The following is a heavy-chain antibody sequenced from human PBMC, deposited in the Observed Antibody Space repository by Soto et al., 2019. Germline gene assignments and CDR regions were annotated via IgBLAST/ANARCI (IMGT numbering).Heavy chain of an antibody. V-gene: IGHV3-23*01. J-gene: IGHJ4*02. D-gene: IGHD5-12*01. CDR2: ISGSGGDT. CDR1: GFTFSTYA. Sequence: GGSLRLSCAASGFTFSTYAMNWVRQAPGKGLEWVSAISGSGGDTFYADSVKGRFTISRDNSIGTLYLQMNSLRAEDTAVYYCARDSIVAPYYFDYWGQGTLVTVSS. CDR3: ARDSIVAPYYFDY.